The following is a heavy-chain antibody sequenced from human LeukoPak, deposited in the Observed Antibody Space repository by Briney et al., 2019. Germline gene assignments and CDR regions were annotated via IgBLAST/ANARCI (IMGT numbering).Heavy chain of an antibody. CDR1: GFTFSSYA. J-gene: IGHJ4*02. Sequence: PGASLRLSCAVSGFTFSSYAMSWVRQAPGKGLQWVSTISGSGGTTYYAESVKGRFTLSRDNSKNTLYLQMNSLRAEDTAIYYCATPWTPGITCHRLDYWGQGTLVTVSS. CDR3: ATPWTPGITCHRLDY. CDR2: ISGSGGTT. D-gene: IGHD4-23*01. V-gene: IGHV3-23*01.